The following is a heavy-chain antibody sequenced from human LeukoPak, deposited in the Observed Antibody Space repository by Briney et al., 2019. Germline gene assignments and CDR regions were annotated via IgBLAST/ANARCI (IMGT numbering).Heavy chain of an antibody. CDR3: VRDRYNYGDYPFDY. J-gene: IGHJ4*02. V-gene: IGHV3-7*03. D-gene: IGHD4-17*01. CDR1: GFPFSSYW. Sequence: GGSLRLSCVASGFPFSSYWMTWVRQAPGKGLEWVANIKQDGSEKYYVDSVKGRFTISRDNAKKSLYLQMNSLRAEDTAVYYCVRDRYNYGDYPFDYWGQGALVTVSS. CDR2: IKQDGSEK.